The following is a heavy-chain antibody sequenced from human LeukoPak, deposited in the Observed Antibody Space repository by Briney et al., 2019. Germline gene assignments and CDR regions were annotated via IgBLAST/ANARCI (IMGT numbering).Heavy chain of an antibody. D-gene: IGHD3-10*01. CDR1: GFTFSSYS. J-gene: IGHJ4*02. V-gene: IGHV3-21*01. Sequence: GGSLRLSCAASGFTFSSYSMNWVRQAPGKGLEWVSSISSSSSYIYYADSVKGRFTISRDNAKNSLYLQMNSLRAEDTAVYCCARDYSGSGSYYNVFDYWGQGTLVTVSS. CDR2: ISSSSSYI. CDR3: ARDYSGSGSYYNVFDY.